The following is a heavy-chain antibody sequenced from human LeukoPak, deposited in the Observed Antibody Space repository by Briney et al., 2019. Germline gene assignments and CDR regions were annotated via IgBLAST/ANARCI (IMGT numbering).Heavy chain of an antibody. V-gene: IGHV3-7*01. CDR2: IKEDGSER. CDR1: GFTFSSYY. D-gene: IGHD3-10*01. Sequence: GGSLRLSCAASGFTFSSYYMSWVRQAPGKGLEWVANIKEDGSERYYKDSEKGRFTISRDNAKNSVYLQMDSLRAEDTAVYYCAIDLSWFGDPWGQGTLVTVSS. CDR3: AIDLSWFGDP. J-gene: IGHJ5*02.